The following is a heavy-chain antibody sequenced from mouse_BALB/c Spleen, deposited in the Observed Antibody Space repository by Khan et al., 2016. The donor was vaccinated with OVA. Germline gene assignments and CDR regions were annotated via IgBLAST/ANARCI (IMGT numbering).Heavy chain of an antibody. CDR1: EFTFNTYG. D-gene: IGHD1-1*01. V-gene: IGHV5-17*02. CDR3: ATSYFYGYYFDY. Sequence: EVELVESGGALVQPGGSRKLPFAASEFTFNTYGFPWVGRAPKRGLDWVAYIIGNINTINYADTVKGRFTISRDNPKNTLFLQMTSLMSEDTAMYYCATSYFYGYYFDYWGPGTTLTVS. CDR2: IIGNINTI. J-gene: IGHJ2*01.